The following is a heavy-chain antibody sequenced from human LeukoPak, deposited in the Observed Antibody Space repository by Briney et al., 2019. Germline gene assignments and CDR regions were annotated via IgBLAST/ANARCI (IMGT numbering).Heavy chain of an antibody. J-gene: IGHJ6*02. CDR1: GFTFSSYS. V-gene: IGHV3-74*01. D-gene: IGHD6-13*01. CDR3: AREERAATLYGVDV. Sequence: PGGSLRLSCAASGFTFSSYSMNWVRQAPGKGLVWVSRINTDGSSTSYADSVKGRFTISRDNAKNTLYLQMNSLRAEDTAVYYCAREERAATLYGVDVWGQGTTVTVSS. CDR2: INTDGSST.